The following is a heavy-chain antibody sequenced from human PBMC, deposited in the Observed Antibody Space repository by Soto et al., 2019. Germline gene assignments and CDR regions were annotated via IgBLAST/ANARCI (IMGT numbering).Heavy chain of an antibody. J-gene: IGHJ6*02. V-gene: IGHV4-34*01. CDR2: INHSGST. CDR1: GGSFSTYY. D-gene: IGHD3-3*01. CDR3: ARGSPITIFGVVLKRYGMDV. Sequence: SETLSLTCVVSGGSFSTYYYSWIRQPPGKGLEWIGEINHSGSTNYNPSLKSRVTISVDTSKNQFSLKLSSVTAADTAVYYCARGSPITIFGVVLKRYGMDVWGQGTTVTVSS.